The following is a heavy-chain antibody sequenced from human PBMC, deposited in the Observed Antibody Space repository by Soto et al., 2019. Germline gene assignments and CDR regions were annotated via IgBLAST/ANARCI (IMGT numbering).Heavy chain of an antibody. CDR3: ARGRFVVVVAAPNWFDP. V-gene: IGHV1-46*01. Sequence: GASVKVSCKASGYTFTSYYMHWVRQAPGQGLEWMGIINPSGGSTSYAQKFQGRVTMTRDTSTSTVYMELSSLRSEDTAVYYCARGRFVVVVAAPNWFDPCGQGTLVTVSS. CDR1: GYTFTSYY. J-gene: IGHJ5*02. D-gene: IGHD2-15*01. CDR2: INPSGGST.